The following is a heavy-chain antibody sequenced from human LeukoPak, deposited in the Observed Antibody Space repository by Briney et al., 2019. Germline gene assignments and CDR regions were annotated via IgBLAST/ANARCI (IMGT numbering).Heavy chain of an antibody. Sequence: GGSLRLSCEASGFTFSDYYMSWIRQAPGKGLEWISYISGSSSHTNYADSLKGRFTISRDNAKNSLYPQMNSLRAEDTAVYYCARDGPGWAGGAFDIWGQGTMVTVSS. D-gene: IGHD2-15*01. CDR3: ARDGPGWAGGAFDI. CDR2: ISGSSSHT. V-gene: IGHV3-11*05. J-gene: IGHJ3*02. CDR1: GFTFSDYY.